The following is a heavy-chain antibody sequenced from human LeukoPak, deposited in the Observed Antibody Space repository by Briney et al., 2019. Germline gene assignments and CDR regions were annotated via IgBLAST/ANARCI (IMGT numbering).Heavy chain of an antibody. Sequence: SETLSRTCTVSGGSVSNYYWSWIRQPPGKGLEWIGYIYYSGSTNYNPSLKSRVTISVDTSKNQFSLKLSSVTAADTAVYYCASGGSFDYWGQGTLVTVSS. CDR1: GGSVSNYY. CDR2: IYYSGST. J-gene: IGHJ4*02. D-gene: IGHD3-16*01. CDR3: ASGGSFDY. V-gene: IGHV4-59*02.